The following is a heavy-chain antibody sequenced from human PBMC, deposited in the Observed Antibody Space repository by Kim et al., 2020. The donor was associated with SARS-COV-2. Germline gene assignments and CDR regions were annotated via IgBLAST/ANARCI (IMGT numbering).Heavy chain of an antibody. CDR1: GFTSRSYW. D-gene: IGHD1-26*01. CDR3: ARQGSGSFFVYYGMDV. CDR2: INSDGSGT. Sequence: GGSLRLSCEASGFTSRSYWMHWVRQAPGKGLVWVSRINSDGSGTTYADSVKGRFTISRDNAKNTLYLQMNSLRAEDTAVYYCARQGSGSFFVYYGMDVCGQGTTVTVSS. V-gene: IGHV3-74*01. J-gene: IGHJ6*02.